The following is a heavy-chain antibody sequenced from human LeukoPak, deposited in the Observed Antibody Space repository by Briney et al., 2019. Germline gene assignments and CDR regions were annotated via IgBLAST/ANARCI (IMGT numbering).Heavy chain of an antibody. CDR1: GFTVSSNY. D-gene: IGHD5-12*01. V-gene: IGHV3-66*01. CDR2: IYSGGST. J-gene: IGHJ4*02. CDR3: ARGSSGYEYPDY. Sequence: GGSLRLSCAASGFTVSSNYMSWVSQAPGKGLEWVSVIYSGGSTYYADSVKGRFTISRDNAKNSLYLQMNSLRAEDTAVYYCARGSSGYEYPDYWGQGTLVTVSS.